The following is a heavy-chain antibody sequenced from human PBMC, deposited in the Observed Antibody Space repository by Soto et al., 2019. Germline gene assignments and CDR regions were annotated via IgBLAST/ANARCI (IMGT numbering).Heavy chain of an antibody. D-gene: IGHD3-22*01. Sequence: GGSLRLSCAASGFTFSSYSMNWVRQAPGKGLEWVSCISSSSSYIYYADSVKGRFTISRDNAKNSLYLQMNNLRAEDTAVYYCAKDTASMIVVEWGSYYYYGMDVWGQGTTVTVSS. CDR2: ISSSSSYI. CDR3: AKDTASMIVVEWGSYYYYGMDV. V-gene: IGHV3-21*04. J-gene: IGHJ6*02. CDR1: GFTFSSYS.